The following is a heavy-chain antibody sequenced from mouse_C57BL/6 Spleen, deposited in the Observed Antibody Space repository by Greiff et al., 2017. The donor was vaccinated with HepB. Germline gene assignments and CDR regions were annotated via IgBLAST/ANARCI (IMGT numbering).Heavy chain of an antibody. Sequence: EVHLVESEGGLVQPGRSMKLSCTASGFTFSDYYMAWVRQVPEKGLEWVANINYDGSSTYYLDSLKSRFIISRDNAKNILYLQMSSLKSEDTATYYCARDQGYDFDWYFDVWGTGTTVTVSS. D-gene: IGHD2-4*01. CDR2: INYDGSST. V-gene: IGHV5-16*01. J-gene: IGHJ1*03. CDR1: GFTFSDYY. CDR3: ARDQGYDFDWYFDV.